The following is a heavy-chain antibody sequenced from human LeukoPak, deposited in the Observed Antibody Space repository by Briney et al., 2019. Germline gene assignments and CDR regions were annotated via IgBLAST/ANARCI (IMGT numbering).Heavy chain of an antibody. CDR2: IYDGGST. Sequence: SETLSLTCTVSGGSISSYYWSWIRQPPGKGLEWIGYIYDGGSTNYNSSLKSRITISVDTSKNQFSLKLNSVTSADTAVYFCATYGGAIAARPTSFDYWGQGTLVTVSS. CDR3: ATYGGAIAARPTSFDY. V-gene: IGHV4-59*01. J-gene: IGHJ4*02. D-gene: IGHD6-6*01. CDR1: GGSISSYY.